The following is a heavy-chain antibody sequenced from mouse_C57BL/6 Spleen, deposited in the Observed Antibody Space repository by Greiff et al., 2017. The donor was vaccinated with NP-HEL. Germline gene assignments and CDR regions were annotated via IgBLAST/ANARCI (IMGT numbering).Heavy chain of an antibody. CDR1: GYTFTSYW. J-gene: IGHJ4*01. CDR2: IDPSDSET. V-gene: IGHV1-52*01. D-gene: IGHD1-1*01. CDR3: ARFITVVATGGAMDY. Sequence: QVQLQQPGAELVRPGSSVKLSCKASGYTFTSYWMHWVKQRPIQGLEWIGNIDPSDSETHYNQKFKDKATLTVDKSSSPAYMQLSSLTSEDSAGYYSARFITVVATGGAMDYWGQGTSVTVSS.